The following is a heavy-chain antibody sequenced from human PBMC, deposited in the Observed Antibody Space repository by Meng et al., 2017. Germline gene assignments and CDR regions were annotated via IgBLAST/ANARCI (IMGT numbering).Heavy chain of an antibody. CDR1: GFTFSSYA. V-gene: IGHV3-30*04. D-gene: IGHD6-13*01. J-gene: IGHJ4*02. CDR2: ISYDGSNK. CDR3: ARDRREIAAAGTLDY. Sequence: GGSLRLSCAASGFTFSSYAMHWVRQAPGKGLEWVAVISYDGSNKYYADSVKGRFTISRDNSKNTLYLQMNSLRAEDTAVYYCARDRREIAAAGTLDYWAQGTLVTVSS.